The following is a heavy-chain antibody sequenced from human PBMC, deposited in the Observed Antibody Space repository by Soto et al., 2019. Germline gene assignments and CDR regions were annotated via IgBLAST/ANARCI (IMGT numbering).Heavy chain of an antibody. J-gene: IGHJ6*02. CDR2: INAGNGNT. Sequence: GASVKVSCKASGYTFTSYAMHWVRQAPGQRLEWMGWINAGNGNTKYSQKFQGRVTITRDTSASTAYMELSSLRSEDTAVYYCARAGRRGYYGSGSYQYEYYYSGMALWGPGPTVAVSS. V-gene: IGHV1-3*01. CDR1: GYTFTSYA. D-gene: IGHD3-10*01. CDR3: ARAGRRGYYGSGSYQYEYYYSGMAL.